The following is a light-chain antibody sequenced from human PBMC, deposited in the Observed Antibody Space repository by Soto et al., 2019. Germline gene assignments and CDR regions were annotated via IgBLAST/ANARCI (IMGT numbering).Light chain of an antibody. Sequence: ERLLTQSPANLSASPWERVTLSCRASQSVASSVAWYQQKPGQAPRLLIYAASSRATGIPDRFSGSGSGTDFSLTISRLEPEDFAVYYCQQYGSSPLTFGGGTKVDIK. CDR2: AAS. J-gene: IGKJ4*01. CDR1: QSVASS. CDR3: QQYGSSPLT. V-gene: IGKV3-20*01.